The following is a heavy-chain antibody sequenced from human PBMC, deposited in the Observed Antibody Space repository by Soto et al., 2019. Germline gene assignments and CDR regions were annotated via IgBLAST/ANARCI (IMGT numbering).Heavy chain of an antibody. D-gene: IGHD3-3*01. V-gene: IGHV1-2*02. CDR1: GNTFTAYY. CDR3: ARDPSITILGEIMTGGGMDV. Sequence: ASVKVSCKASGNTFTAYYLHWVRQAPGQGLEWMGWIDPNSGGTKYAQKFQGRVTMTRDTSISTAYMELSRLTTDDTAVYYCARDPSITILGEIMTGGGMDVWGQGTTVTVSS. CDR2: IDPNSGGT. J-gene: IGHJ6*02.